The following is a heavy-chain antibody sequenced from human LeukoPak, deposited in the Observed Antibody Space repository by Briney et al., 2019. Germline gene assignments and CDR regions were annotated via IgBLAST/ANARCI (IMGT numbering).Heavy chain of an antibody. CDR2: IYHSGST. J-gene: IGHJ6*03. Sequence: SETLSLTCAVSGYSISSGYYWGWIRQPPGKGLEWIGSIYHSGSTYYNPPLRSRVTISVDTSKNQFSLKLTSVTAADTAVYYCARHYYYYYMDVWGKGTTVTVSS. CDR1: GYSISSGYY. CDR3: ARHYYYYYMDV. V-gene: IGHV4-38-2*01.